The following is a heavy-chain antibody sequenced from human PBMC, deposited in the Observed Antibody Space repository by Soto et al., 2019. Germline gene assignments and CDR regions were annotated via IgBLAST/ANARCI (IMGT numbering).Heavy chain of an antibody. J-gene: IGHJ5*02. CDR3: AKGDYDFWSGYYSRFDP. V-gene: IGHV3-30-3*01. CDR1: GFTFISYA. D-gene: IGHD3-3*01. Sequence: GGSLRLSCAASGFTFISYAMHWVRQAPGKGLEWVAVISFDGSTEYYADSVKGRFTISRDNSKNTLYLQMNSLRAEDTAVYYFAKGDYDFWSGYYSRFDPWGQGTLVTVSS. CDR2: ISFDGSTE.